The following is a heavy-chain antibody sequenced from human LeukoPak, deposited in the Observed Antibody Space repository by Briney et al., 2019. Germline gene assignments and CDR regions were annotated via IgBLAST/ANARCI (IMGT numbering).Heavy chain of an antibody. Sequence: SETPSLTCAVYGGSFSGYYWSWIRQPPGKGLEWIGEINHSGSTNYNPSLKSRVTISVDTSKNQFSLKLSSVTAADTAVYYCAGVWGSYRYSTFDYWGQGTLVTVSS. CDR1: GGSFSGYY. CDR2: INHSGST. V-gene: IGHV4-34*01. J-gene: IGHJ4*02. CDR3: AGVWGSYRYSTFDY. D-gene: IGHD3-16*02.